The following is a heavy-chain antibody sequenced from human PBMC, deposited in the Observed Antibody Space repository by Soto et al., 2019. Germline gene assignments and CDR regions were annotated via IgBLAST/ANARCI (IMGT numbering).Heavy chain of an antibody. V-gene: IGHV4-59*01. CDR3: ARGYSGYDYGGGYYYMDV. CDR2: IYYSGST. D-gene: IGHD5-12*01. Sequence: SSETLSLTCTVSGGSISSYYWSWIRQPPGKGLEWIGYIYYSGSTNYNPSLKSRVTISVDTSKNQFSLKLSSVTAADTAVYYCARGYSGYDYGGGYYYMDVWGKGTTVTVSS. CDR1: GGSISSYY. J-gene: IGHJ6*03.